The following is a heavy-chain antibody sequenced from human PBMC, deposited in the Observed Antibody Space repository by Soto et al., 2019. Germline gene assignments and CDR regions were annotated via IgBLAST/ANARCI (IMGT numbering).Heavy chain of an antibody. Sequence: SETLSLTCTVSGGSISSYYWSWIRQPPGKGLEWIGYIYYSGSTNYNPSLKSRLTISVDTSKNQFSLKLSSVTAADTAVYYCARDPYCGGDCPYYYGMDVWGQGTTVTVSS. V-gene: IGHV4-59*01. D-gene: IGHD2-21*02. CDR3: ARDPYCGGDCPYYYGMDV. CDR2: IYYSGST. CDR1: GGSISSYY. J-gene: IGHJ6*02.